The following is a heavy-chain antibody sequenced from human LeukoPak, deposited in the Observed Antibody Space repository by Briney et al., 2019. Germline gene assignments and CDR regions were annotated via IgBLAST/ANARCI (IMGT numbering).Heavy chain of an antibody. CDR3: ARDFSSGWPLYYFDY. Sequence: GVSVKVSCKASGYTFTSYYMHWVRQAPGQGLEWMGIINPSGGSTSYAQKFQGRVTMTRDTSTSTVYMELSSLRSEDTAVYYCARDFSSGWPLYYFDYWGQGTLVTVSS. CDR2: INPSGGST. J-gene: IGHJ4*02. V-gene: IGHV1-46*01. D-gene: IGHD6-19*01. CDR1: GYTFTSYY.